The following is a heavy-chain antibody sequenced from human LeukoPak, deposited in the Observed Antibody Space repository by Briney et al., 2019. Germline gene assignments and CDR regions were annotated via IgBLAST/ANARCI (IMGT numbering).Heavy chain of an antibody. CDR3: ARGLMITFGGDIDY. J-gene: IGHJ4*02. CDR1: GFTYSSYA. V-gene: IGHV3-21*01. D-gene: IGHD3-16*01. Sequence: GGSLRLSCAASGFTYSSYAMSWVRQAPGKGLEWVSSISSSSSYIYYADSVKGRFTISRDNAKNSLYLQMNSLRAEDTAVYYCARGLMITFGGDIDYWGQGTLVTVSS. CDR2: ISSSSSYI.